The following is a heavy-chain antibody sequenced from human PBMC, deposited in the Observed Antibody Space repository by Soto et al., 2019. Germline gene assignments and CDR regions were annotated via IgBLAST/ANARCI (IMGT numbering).Heavy chain of an antibody. CDR3: ARDLTTVVTPGAFDI. D-gene: IGHD4-17*01. V-gene: IGHV4-38-2*02. CDR2: IYHSGST. CDR1: GYSISSGYY. Sequence: ASETLSLTCAVSGYSISSGYYWGWIRQPPGKGLEWIGSIYHSGSTYYNPSLKSRVTISVDTSKNQFSLKLSSVTAADTAVYYCARDLTTVVTPGAFDIWGQGTMVTVSS. J-gene: IGHJ3*02.